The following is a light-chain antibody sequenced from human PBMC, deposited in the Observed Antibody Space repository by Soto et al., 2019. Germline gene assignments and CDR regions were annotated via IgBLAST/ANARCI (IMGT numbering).Light chain of an antibody. CDR3: QQYNNWPPEYT. J-gene: IGKJ2*01. Sequence: EIVMTQSPATLSVSPGERATLSCRASQSVSSNLAWYQQKPGQAPRLLIYGASTRANGIPARFSGSGSGTEFTLTISRLQSEDFEVYYCQQYNNWPPEYTFGQGTTLEIK. CDR1: QSVSSN. V-gene: IGKV3-15*01. CDR2: GAS.